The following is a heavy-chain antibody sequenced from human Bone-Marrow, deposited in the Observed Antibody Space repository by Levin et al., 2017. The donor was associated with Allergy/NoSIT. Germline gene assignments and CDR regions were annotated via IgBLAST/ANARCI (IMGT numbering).Heavy chain of an antibody. D-gene: IGHD6-13*01. CDR3: AKDLFVSSTSWYVIDD. Sequence: GESLKISCAASGFTFSNYGMHWVRQAPGKGLEWVAIISYDGSNKYYVDSVQGRFTISRDNSQNMLYLQMNSLRAEDTAVYYCAKDLFVSSTSWYVIDDWGQGTLVTVSS. V-gene: IGHV3-30*18. J-gene: IGHJ1*01. CDR1: GFTFSNYG. CDR2: ISYDGSNK.